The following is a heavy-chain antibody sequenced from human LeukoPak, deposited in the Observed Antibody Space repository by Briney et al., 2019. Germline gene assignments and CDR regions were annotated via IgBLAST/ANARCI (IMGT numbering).Heavy chain of an antibody. CDR2: IWYDGSNK. Sequence: GGSLRLSCAASGFTFSSYVMTWVRQAPGKGLEWVAVIWYDGSNKYYADSVKGRFTISRDNSKNTLYLQMNSLRAEDTAVYYCARGPSAYPKCFDYWGQGTLVTVSS. CDR1: GFTFSSYV. D-gene: IGHD5-12*01. J-gene: IGHJ4*02. CDR3: ARGPSAYPKCFDY. V-gene: IGHV3-33*08.